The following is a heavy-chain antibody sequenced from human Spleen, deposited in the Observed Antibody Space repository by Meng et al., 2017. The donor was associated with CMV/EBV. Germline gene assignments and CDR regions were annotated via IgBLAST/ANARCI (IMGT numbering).Heavy chain of an antibody. D-gene: IGHD2-21*02. CDR1: GYTFTDYY. Sequence: ASVKVSCKASGYTFTDYYMHWVRQAPGQGVEWMGWINPNSGGTKYAQKFQGRVTMTRDTSINTAYMEISRLRSDDTAVYYCAREGGLISGPNWFDPWGQGTLVTVSS. CDR2: INPNSGGT. J-gene: IGHJ5*02. V-gene: IGHV1-2*02. CDR3: AREGGLISGPNWFDP.